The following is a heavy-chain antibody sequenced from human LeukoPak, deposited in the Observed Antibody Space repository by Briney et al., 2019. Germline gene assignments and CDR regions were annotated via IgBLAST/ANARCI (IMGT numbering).Heavy chain of an antibody. V-gene: IGHV4-59*01. J-gene: IGHJ6*03. Sequence: PSETLSLTCAVSGGSISSYYWSWIRQPPGKGLEWVGYIYYSGSTNYNPSLKSRVTISVDMSKNQFSLKLSSVTAADTAVYYCARTTEGGYTYDYFYYYYMDVWGKGTTVTISS. D-gene: IGHD5-18*01. CDR2: IYYSGST. CDR3: ARTTEGGYTYDYFYYYYMDV. CDR1: GGSISSYY.